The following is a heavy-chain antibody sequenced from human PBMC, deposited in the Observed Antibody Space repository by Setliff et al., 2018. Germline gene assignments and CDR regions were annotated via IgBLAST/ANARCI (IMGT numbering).Heavy chain of an antibody. CDR3: VKLVPQAISSDP. D-gene: IGHD3-10*01. CDR2: IKSKTDGETT. Sequence: GGSLRLSCAASGFTFSSYSMNWVRQAPGKGLVWVGRIKSKTDGETTEYTAPVKGRFTISRDDSKSTLYLQMNSLKMDDTAVYYCVKLVPQAISSDPWGQGTLVTVSS. V-gene: IGHV3-15*01. J-gene: IGHJ5*02. CDR1: GFTFSSYS.